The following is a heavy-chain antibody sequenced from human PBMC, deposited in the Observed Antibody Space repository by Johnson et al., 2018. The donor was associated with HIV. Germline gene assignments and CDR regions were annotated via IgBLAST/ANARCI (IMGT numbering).Heavy chain of an antibody. CDR2: RWYDGSSK. V-gene: IGHV3-30*02. Sequence: VQLVESGGGVVRPGGSLRLSCAASGFTFSNYAMHWVRQPPGKGLEWVAIRWYDGSSKDYANSVKGRFTISRDNSKNTLYIQMGSLRAEDMAVYYCARGGLEMATITDAFDIWGQGTMVTVSS. J-gene: IGHJ3*02. CDR3: ARGGLEMATITDAFDI. D-gene: IGHD5-24*01. CDR1: GFTFSNYA.